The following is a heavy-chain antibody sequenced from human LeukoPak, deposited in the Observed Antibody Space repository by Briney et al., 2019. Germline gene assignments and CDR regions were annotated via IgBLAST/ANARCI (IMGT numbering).Heavy chain of an antibody. Sequence: GGSLRLSCAASGFTLSSYGMHWVRQAPGKGLEWVAFIRYDGSNTYYADSVKGRFTISRDNSKNTVYLQMNSLRAEDTAVYYCAKDSSNWAFDYWGQGTLVTVSS. CDR2: IRYDGSNT. D-gene: IGHD6-13*01. CDR1: GFTLSSYG. CDR3: AKDSSNWAFDY. J-gene: IGHJ4*02. V-gene: IGHV3-30*02.